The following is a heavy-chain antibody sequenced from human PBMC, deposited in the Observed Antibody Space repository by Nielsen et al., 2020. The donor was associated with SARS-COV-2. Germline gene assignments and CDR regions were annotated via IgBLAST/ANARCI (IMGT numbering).Heavy chain of an antibody. CDR3: ARDPPVTTFDY. Sequence: SETLSLTCAVYGRSFSGYYWSWIRQPPGKGLEWIGEINHSGSTNYNPSLKSRVTISVDTSKNQFSLKLSSVTAADTAVYYCARDPPVTTFDYWGQGTLVTVSS. D-gene: IGHD4-17*01. J-gene: IGHJ4*02. CDR2: INHSGST. V-gene: IGHV4-34*01. CDR1: GRSFSGYY.